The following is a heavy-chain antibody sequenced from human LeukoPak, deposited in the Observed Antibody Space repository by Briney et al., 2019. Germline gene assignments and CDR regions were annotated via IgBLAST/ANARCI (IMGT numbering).Heavy chain of an antibody. V-gene: IGHV3-23*01. CDR2: ISGGGDNT. Sequence: GGSLRLSCAASGFTFSRYSMSWVRQAPGKGLEWVSDISGGGDNTHSADSVRGRFTTSRDNSKNTVYLEMNSLRDEDTAVYYCARDTIFGVVIRLNYFDYWGQGTLVTASS. D-gene: IGHD3-3*01. CDR1: GFTFSRYS. CDR3: ARDTIFGVVIRLNYFDY. J-gene: IGHJ4*02.